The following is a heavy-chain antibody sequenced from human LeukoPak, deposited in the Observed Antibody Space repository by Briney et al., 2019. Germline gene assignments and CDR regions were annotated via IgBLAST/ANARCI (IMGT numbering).Heavy chain of an antibody. Sequence: SETLSLTCTVSGGSISSYYWSWIRQPPGKGLEWIGYIYYSGSTNYNPSLKSRVTISVDTSKNQFSLKLSSVTAAGTAVYYCARRIAVAGTWAFDIWGQGTMVTVSS. J-gene: IGHJ3*02. CDR3: ARRIAVAGTWAFDI. V-gene: IGHV4-59*08. CDR1: GGSISSYY. CDR2: IYYSGST. D-gene: IGHD6-19*01.